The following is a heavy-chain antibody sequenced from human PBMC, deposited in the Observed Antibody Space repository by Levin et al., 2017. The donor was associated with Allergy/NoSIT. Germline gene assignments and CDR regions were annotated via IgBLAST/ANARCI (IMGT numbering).Heavy chain of an antibody. V-gene: IGHV4-4*02. CDR1: GASVSIGNW. D-gene: IGHD3-22*01. Sequence: PSETLSLTCAVSGASVSIGNWWSWVRQPPGKGLEWIGETYHGGSSNYNPSLKSRVTISLDKSKNQFSLRLTSVTAADTAVYYCASGSGYPNWFDPWGQGILVTVSS. CDR3: ASGSGYPNWFDP. J-gene: IGHJ5*02. CDR2: TYHGGSS.